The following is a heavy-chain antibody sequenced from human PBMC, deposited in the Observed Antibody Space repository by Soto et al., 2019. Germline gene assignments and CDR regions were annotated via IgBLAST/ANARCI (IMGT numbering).Heavy chain of an antibody. CDR2: IIPILGTA. Sequence: QVQLVQSGAEVKKPGSSVKVSCKASGGTFSSYAISWVRQAPGQGLEWMGGIIPILGTANYAQKFQGRVTITADESTSTAHMEVSSLRSEDTAVYYCAIEDITIFGDWEYYDYYGMDVWGQGATVTVSS. D-gene: IGHD3-3*01. CDR3: AIEDITIFGDWEYYDYYGMDV. V-gene: IGHV1-69*01. J-gene: IGHJ6*02. CDR1: GGTFSSYA.